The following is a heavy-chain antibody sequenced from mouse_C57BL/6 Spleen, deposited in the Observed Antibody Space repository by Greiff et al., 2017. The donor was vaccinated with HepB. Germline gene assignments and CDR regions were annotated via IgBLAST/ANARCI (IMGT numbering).Heavy chain of an antibody. J-gene: IGHJ3*01. CDR3: ASGGRTGFAY. Sequence: VQGVESGPGLVAPSQSLSITCTVSGFSLTSYGVDWVRQSPGKGLEWLGVIWGVGSTNYNSALKSRLSISKDNSKSQVFLKMNSLQTDDTAMYYCASGGRTGFAYWGQGTLVTVSA. CDR1: GFSLTSYG. D-gene: IGHD5-1*01. CDR2: IWGVGST. V-gene: IGHV2-6*01.